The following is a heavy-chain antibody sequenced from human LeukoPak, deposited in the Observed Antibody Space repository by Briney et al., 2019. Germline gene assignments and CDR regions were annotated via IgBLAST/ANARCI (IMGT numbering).Heavy chain of an antibody. J-gene: IGHJ5*02. CDR2: TYYRGTT. CDR3: ERHAPGDIVVRIPAPTRWFDP. V-gene: IGHV4-39*01. CDR1: GDSVSNNNYF. Sequence: SETLSLTCTDSGDSVSNNNYFWGWIRQPPGKGLEWIGSTYYRGTTYYNPSVESRVTISADTSKNQLSLKLSSVTAADTAVYYCERHAPGDIVVRIPAPTRWFDPWGQGTLVTVSS. D-gene: IGHD2-15*01.